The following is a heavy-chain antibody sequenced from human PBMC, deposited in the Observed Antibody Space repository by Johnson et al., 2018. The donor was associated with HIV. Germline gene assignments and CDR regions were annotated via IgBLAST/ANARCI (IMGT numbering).Heavy chain of an antibody. Sequence: VLLVESGGGVVQPGRALRLSCAASGFTFSNSAMHWVRQAPGKGLEWVAVISYDGDNVYYADSVKGRFTISRDNSKNTLYLQMNSLRVADTAVYYCARDRSLWFRELWPRDAFDMWGQGTKITVSS. CDR3: ARDRSLWFRELWPRDAFDM. CDR1: GFTFSNSA. J-gene: IGHJ3*02. V-gene: IGHV3-30-3*01. D-gene: IGHD3-10*01. CDR2: ISYDGDNV.